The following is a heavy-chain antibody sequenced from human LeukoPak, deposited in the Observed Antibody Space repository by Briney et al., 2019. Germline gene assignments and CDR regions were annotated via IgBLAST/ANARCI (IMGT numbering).Heavy chain of an antibody. CDR1: GFTFSSYS. J-gene: IGHJ4*02. V-gene: IGHV3-21*01. CDR2: ISSSSSYI. D-gene: IGHD2-15*01. Sequence: RGSLRLSCAASGFTFSSYSMNWVRQAPGKGLEWVSSISSSSSYIYYADSVKGRFTISRDNAKNSLYLQMNSLRAEDTAVYYCARDNAVVAAFDYWGQGTLVTVSS. CDR3: ARDNAVVAAFDY.